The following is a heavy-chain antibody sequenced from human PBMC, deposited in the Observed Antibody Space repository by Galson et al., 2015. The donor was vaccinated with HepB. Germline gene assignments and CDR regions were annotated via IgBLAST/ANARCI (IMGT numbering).Heavy chain of an antibody. Sequence: SVKVSCKASGYTFTSYDINWVRQATGQGLEWMGWMNPNSGNTGYAQKFQGRVTMTRNTSISTTYMELSSLRSEDTAVYYCARGSKDYDFWSGYRRWFDPWGQGTLVTVSS. J-gene: IGHJ5*02. CDR3: ARGSKDYDFWSGYRRWFDP. CDR1: GYTFTSYD. CDR2: MNPNSGNT. D-gene: IGHD3-3*01. V-gene: IGHV1-8*01.